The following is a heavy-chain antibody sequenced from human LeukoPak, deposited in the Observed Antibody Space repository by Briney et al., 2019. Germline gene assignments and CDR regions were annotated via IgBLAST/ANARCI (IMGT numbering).Heavy chain of an antibody. V-gene: IGHV3-21*01. D-gene: IGHD6-13*01. Sequence: PGGSLRLSCAASGFTFSSYSMNWVRQAPGKGLEWVSSISSSSSYIYYADSVKGRFTISRDNAKNSLYLQMNSLRAGDTAVYYCASGDLYSSSWYPPDAFDIWGQGTMVTVSS. CDR1: GFTFSSYS. J-gene: IGHJ3*02. CDR2: ISSSSSYI. CDR3: ASGDLYSSSWYPPDAFDI.